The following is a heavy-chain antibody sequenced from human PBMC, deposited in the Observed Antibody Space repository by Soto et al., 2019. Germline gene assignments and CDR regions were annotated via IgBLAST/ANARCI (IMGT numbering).Heavy chain of an antibody. Sequence: EVQVLDSGGGLAQPGGSLRLSCAASGFSFSSHAMSWVRQSPGKGLEWVSSISRSGNSTYSADSVRGRVTISRDNSKNTLYLQMNSLRAEDTAVYYCAKDAKILDWLPTSYYYDFWGQGTLVTVSS. J-gene: IGHJ4*02. CDR3: AKDAKILDWLPTSYYYDF. V-gene: IGHV3-23*01. D-gene: IGHD3-9*01. CDR2: ISRSGNST. CDR1: GFSFSSHA.